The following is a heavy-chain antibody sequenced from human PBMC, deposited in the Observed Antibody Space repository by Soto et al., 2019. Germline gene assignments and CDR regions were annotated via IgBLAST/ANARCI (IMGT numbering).Heavy chain of an antibody. J-gene: IGHJ4*02. CDR1: GGSIRAYY. CDR3: ARLGGYYQAFDS. Sequence: LSLTSTVSGGSIRAYYWGWIRQSPGKGLEWIGYIYYTGTTKYNPSLKSRVTISVDSSKNQFSLKLDSVTAADTAVYYCARLGGYYQAFDSWGQGTLVTVSS. V-gene: IGHV4-59*08. CDR2: IYYTGTT. D-gene: IGHD3-22*01.